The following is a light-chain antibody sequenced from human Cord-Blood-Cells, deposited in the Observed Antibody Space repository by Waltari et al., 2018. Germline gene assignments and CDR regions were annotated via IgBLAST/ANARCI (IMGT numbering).Light chain of an antibody. Sequence: QYALTQPASVSGSPGQSITISCTGTRSDVGGYNYVYRYQQHPGKAPKLMIYDVSNRPSVVSNRFSGSKSGNTASLTISGLQAEDEADYYCSSYTSSSTLGVFGGGTKLTVL. CDR2: DVS. J-gene: IGLJ2*01. CDR3: SSYTSSSTLGV. V-gene: IGLV2-14*01. CDR1: RSDVGGYNY.